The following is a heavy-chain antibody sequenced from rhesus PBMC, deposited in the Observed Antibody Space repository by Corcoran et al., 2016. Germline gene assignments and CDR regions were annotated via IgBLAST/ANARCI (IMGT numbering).Heavy chain of an antibody. Sequence: QVQLVQSGAEVKKPGSSVKVSCKASGYTFTDYYIHWVRQSPRQGLEWMGWNNPYNGNTRYAQKFQGRVTMTRDTSTTTVYMELSSLRSEDTAVYYCARVDPSAYVYFDFWGRGVLVTVSS. CDR1: GYTFTDYY. V-gene: IGHV1S2*01. CDR3: ARVDPSAYVYFDF. CDR2: NNPYNGNT. D-gene: IGHD2-39*01. J-gene: IGHJ4*01.